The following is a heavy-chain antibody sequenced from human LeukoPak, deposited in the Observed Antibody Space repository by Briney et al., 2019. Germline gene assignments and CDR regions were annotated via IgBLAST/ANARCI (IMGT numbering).Heavy chain of an antibody. D-gene: IGHD2-15*01. Sequence: GGSLRLSCAASGFTFSSYGMHWVRQAPGKGLEWVAVISYDGSNKYYADSVKGRFTISRDNSKNTLYLQMNSLRAEDTAVYYCARGGIVVVVAAEFDPWGQGTLVTVSS. J-gene: IGHJ5*02. CDR2: ISYDGSNK. CDR1: GFTFSSYG. V-gene: IGHV3-30*03. CDR3: ARGGIVVVVAAEFDP.